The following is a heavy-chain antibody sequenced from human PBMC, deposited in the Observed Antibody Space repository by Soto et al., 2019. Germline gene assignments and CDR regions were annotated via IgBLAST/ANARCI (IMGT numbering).Heavy chain of an antibody. CDR1: GYTFTSYA. Sequence: ASVKASCKASGYTFTSYAMHWVRQAPGQRLEWMGWINAGNGNTKYSQKFQGRVTITRDTSASTAYMELSSLRSEDTAVYYCARESCISTSCHYYFDYWGQGTLVPVSS. CDR3: ARESCISTSCHYYFDY. V-gene: IGHV1-3*01. J-gene: IGHJ4*02. CDR2: INAGNGNT. D-gene: IGHD2-2*01.